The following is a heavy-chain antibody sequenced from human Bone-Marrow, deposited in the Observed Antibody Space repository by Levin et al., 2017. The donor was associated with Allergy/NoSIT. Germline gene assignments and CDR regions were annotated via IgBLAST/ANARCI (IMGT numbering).Heavy chain of an antibody. CDR3: TRDSLVEFYGSGSSPYWYFGL. CDR1: GGSISSSDYY. Sequence: ASETLSLTCTVSGGSISSSDYYWGWIRQPPGKGLEWIGSVYHSGATYYNPSLRSRVIMSVDTSKNQFSLKLSYVTAADTARYYCTRDSLVEFYGSGSSPYWYFGLWGRGSLVTVSS. CDR2: VYHSGAT. J-gene: IGHJ2*01. D-gene: IGHD3-10*01. V-gene: IGHV4-39*07.